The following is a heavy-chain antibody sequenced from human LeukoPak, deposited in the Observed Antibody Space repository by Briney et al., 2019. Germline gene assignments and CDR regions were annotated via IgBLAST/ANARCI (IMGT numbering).Heavy chain of an antibody. D-gene: IGHD6-13*01. CDR2: IYSRGST. Sequence: GGSLRLSCAASGFTVSSSHMSWVRQPPGKGLEWVSLIYSRGSTHYADSVKGRFTISRDTSKNTLYLQMNSLRAQDTAVYYCAKVAGHSGSSFFDYWGQGTLVTVSS. J-gene: IGHJ4*02. V-gene: IGHV3-53*01. CDR1: GFTVSSSH. CDR3: AKVAGHSGSSFFDY.